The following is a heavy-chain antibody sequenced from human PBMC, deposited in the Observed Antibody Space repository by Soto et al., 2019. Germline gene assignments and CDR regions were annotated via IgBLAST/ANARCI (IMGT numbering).Heavy chain of an antibody. V-gene: IGHV4-34*01. CDR3: ARAYSYCTNGVCREPYYYYMDV. CDR1: GGSFSGYY. CDR2: INHSGST. Sequence: SETLSLTCAVYGGSFSGYYWSWIRQPPGKGLEWIGEINHSGSTNYNPSLKSRVTISVDTSKNQFSLKLSSVTAADTAVYYCARAYSYCTNGVCREPYYYYMDVWGKGTTVTVSS. D-gene: IGHD2-8*01. J-gene: IGHJ6*03.